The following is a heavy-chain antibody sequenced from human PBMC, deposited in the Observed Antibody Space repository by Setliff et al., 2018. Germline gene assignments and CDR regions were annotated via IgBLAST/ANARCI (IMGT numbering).Heavy chain of an antibody. CDR1: GFTFSSYN. CDR2: IISSNYV. Sequence: PGGSLRLSCAASGFTFSSYNMNWVRQAPGKGLEWVSSIISSNYVYYADSVKGRFTISRDNAKNSLYLQMNSLRAEDTAVYYCVRDLHWGFDYWGLGTLVTVSS. D-gene: IGHD7-27*01. CDR3: VRDLHWGFDY. V-gene: IGHV3-21*01. J-gene: IGHJ4*02.